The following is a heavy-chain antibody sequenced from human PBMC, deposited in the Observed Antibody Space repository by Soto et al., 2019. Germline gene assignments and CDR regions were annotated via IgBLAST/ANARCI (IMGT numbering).Heavy chain of an antibody. V-gene: IGHV3-33*01. CDR3: ARDYSSYGPFDY. J-gene: IGHJ4*02. D-gene: IGHD5-18*01. Sequence: PGGSLRLSCAASGFTLSSYGMHWVRQAPGKGLEWVAVIWYDGSNKYYADSVKGRFTISRDNSKNTLYLQMNSLRAEDTAVYYCARDYSSYGPFDYWGQGTLVTVSS. CDR2: IWYDGSNK. CDR1: GFTLSSYG.